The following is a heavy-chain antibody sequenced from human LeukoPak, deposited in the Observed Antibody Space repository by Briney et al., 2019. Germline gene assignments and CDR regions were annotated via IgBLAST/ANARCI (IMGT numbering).Heavy chain of an antibody. CDR3: ARRRYSGLLSFGESERRYYFDY. V-gene: IGHV4-34*01. D-gene: IGHD3-10*01. CDR2: INHSGSA. J-gene: IGHJ4*02. Sequence: PPETLSLTCAVYGGSFSGCYWSWIRQPPGKGLEWIGEINHSGSANYNPSLKSRVTISVDTSKNQFSLKLSSVTAADTAVYYCARRRYSGLLSFGESERRYYFDYWGQGTLITVSS. CDR1: GGSFSGCY.